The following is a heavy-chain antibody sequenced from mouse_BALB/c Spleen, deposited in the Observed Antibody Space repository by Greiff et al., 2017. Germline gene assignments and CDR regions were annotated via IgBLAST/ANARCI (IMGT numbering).Heavy chain of an antibody. CDR2: INPSSGYT. J-gene: IGHJ2*01. V-gene: IGHV1-4*02. Sequence: QVQLQQSAAELARPGASVKMSCKASGYTFTSYTMHWVKQRPGQGLEWIGYINPSSGYTEYNQKFKDKTTLTADKSSSTAYMQLSSLTSEDSAVYYCARRTMITNFDYWGQGTTLTVSS. CDR1: GYTFTSYT. CDR3: ARRTMITNFDY. D-gene: IGHD2-4*01.